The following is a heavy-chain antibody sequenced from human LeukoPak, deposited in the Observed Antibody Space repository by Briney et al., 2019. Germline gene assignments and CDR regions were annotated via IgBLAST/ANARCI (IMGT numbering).Heavy chain of an antibody. J-gene: IGHJ4*02. V-gene: IGHV4-59*12. D-gene: IGHD6-13*01. CDR3: ARDSIAAAGTFDY. CDR2: ISYSGST. Sequence: PSETLSLTCTVSGGSIRSFYCSWIRQPPGKGLEWIGYISYSGSTKYNPSLKSRVTISVDMSKSQCSLKLSSVTAADTAVYYCARDSIAAAGTFDYWGQGTLVTVSS. CDR1: GGSIRSFY.